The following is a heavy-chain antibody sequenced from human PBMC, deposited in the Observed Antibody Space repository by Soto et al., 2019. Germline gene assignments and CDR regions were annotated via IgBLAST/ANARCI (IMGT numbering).Heavy chain of an antibody. CDR2: IIPIFGTA. D-gene: IGHD3-9*01. Sequence: SVKVSCKASGGTFSSYAISWVRQAPGQGLEWMGGIIPIFGTANYAQKFQGRVTITADESTSTAYMELSSLRSEDTAVYYCATQTYLRYFGPLYAFDIWGQGTMVTVSS. CDR1: GGTFSSYA. V-gene: IGHV1-69*13. CDR3: ATQTYLRYFGPLYAFDI. J-gene: IGHJ3*02.